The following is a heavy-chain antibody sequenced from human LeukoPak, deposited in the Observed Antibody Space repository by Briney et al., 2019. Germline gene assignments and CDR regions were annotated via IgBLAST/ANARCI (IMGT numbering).Heavy chain of an antibody. Sequence: SETLSLTCTVPGGSISSSGYYWSWIRQPPGKGLEWIGEFNRSGSTNYNPSLKSRVTISVDTSKNQFSLKLSSVTAADTAVYYCARNFPYSKLDYWGQGTLVTVSS. D-gene: IGHD4-11*01. V-gene: IGHV4-39*07. J-gene: IGHJ4*02. CDR3: ARNFPYSKLDY. CDR2: FNRSGST. CDR1: GGSISSSGYY.